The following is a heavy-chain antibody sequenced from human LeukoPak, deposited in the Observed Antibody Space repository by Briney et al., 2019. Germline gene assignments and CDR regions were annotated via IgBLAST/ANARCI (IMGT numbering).Heavy chain of an antibody. CDR2: ISSSSSYI. CDR3: ARASQYSYGPEDY. J-gene: IGHJ4*02. Sequence: GGSLRLSCAASGFTFSSYSMNWVRQAPGEGLEWVSSISSSSSYIYYADSVKGRFTISRDNAKNSLYLQMNSLRAEDTAVYYCARASQYSYGPEDYWGQGTLVTVSS. CDR1: GFTFSSYS. V-gene: IGHV3-21*01. D-gene: IGHD5-18*01.